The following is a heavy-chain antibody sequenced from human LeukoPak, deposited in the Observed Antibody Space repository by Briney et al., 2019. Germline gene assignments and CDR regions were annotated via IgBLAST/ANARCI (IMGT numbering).Heavy chain of an antibody. D-gene: IGHD4-11*01. Sequence: MTSETLSLTCAVYGGSFSGYYWRWIRQPPGKGLEWIGEINHSGSTNYNPSLKRRVTISGDTSKNQISLKLTSVTAADTAVYYCARHQDYSGTTFYDYMDVWGKGTTVTVSS. CDR2: INHSGST. CDR3: ARHQDYSGTTFYDYMDV. J-gene: IGHJ6*03. V-gene: IGHV4-34*01. CDR1: GGSFSGYY.